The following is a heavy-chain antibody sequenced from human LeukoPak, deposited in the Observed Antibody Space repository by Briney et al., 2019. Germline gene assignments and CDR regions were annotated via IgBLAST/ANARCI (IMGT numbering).Heavy chain of an antibody. CDR1: GFTFSSYA. D-gene: IGHD1-26*01. Sequence: PGGSLRVSCAASGFTFSSYAMYWVRQAPGKGLEWVADISYDGSNKYYADSVKGRFTISRDNSKNTLYLQMNILRAEDTAVYYCARSIVGSAVFYYYCMDVWGQGTTVTVSS. J-gene: IGHJ6*02. CDR2: ISYDGSNK. V-gene: IGHV3-30-3*01. CDR3: ARSIVGSAVFYYYCMDV.